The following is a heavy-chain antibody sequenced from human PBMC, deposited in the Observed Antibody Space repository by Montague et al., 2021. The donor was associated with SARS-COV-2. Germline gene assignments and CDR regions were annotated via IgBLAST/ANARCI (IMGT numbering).Heavy chain of an antibody. V-gene: IGHV6-1*01. CDR1: GDSVSSNTAT. Sequence: CAISGDSVSSNTATWNWIRRAPSRGREWLGRTYYRSKWYHDYAIALKSRITINPDTSKNQFSLQLSSVAPEDTAVFYCARTTTRMLYPENAFDIWGQGTMVTVSS. CDR2: TYYRSKWYH. CDR3: ARTTTRMLYPENAFDI. J-gene: IGHJ3*02. D-gene: IGHD2-15*01.